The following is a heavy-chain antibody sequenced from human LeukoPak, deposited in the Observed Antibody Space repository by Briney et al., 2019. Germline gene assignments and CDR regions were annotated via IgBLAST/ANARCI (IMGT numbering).Heavy chain of an antibody. J-gene: IGHJ6*03. CDR3: ARELEDTAMHGGYYYYMDV. D-gene: IGHD5-18*01. CDR1: GGSISSHY. V-gene: IGHV4-59*11. Sequence: SETLSLTCSVSGGSISSHYWSWIRQPPGKGLEWIGYIYYSGSTNYNPSLKSRVTISVDTSKNQFSLKLSSVTAADTAVYYCARELEDTAMHGGYYYYMDVWGKGTTVTVSS. CDR2: IYYSGST.